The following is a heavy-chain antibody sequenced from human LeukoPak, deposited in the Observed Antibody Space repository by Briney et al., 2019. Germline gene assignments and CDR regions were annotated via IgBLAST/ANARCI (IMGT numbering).Heavy chain of an antibody. J-gene: IGHJ4*02. V-gene: IGHV5-51*01. CDR2: IYPGDSDT. D-gene: IGHD1-26*01. CDR3: ARQFVVGATEAVDY. CDR1: GYSFTSYW. Sequence: GESLQISCKGSGYSFTSYWIGWVRQMPGKGLEWMGIIYPGDSDTRYSPPFQGQVTMSADKSISTAYLQWSSLKASDTAMYYCARQFVVGATEAVDYWGQGTLVTVSS.